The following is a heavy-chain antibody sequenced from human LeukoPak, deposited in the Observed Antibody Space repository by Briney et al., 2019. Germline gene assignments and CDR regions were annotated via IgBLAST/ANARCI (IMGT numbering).Heavy chain of an antibody. CDR2: IKQDGSEK. Sequence: GGSLRLSCAASGFTFSSYWMSWVRQAPGKGLEWEANIKQDGSEKYYVDSVKGRFTISRDNAKNSLYLQMNSLRAEDTAVYYCARHDSYSSWYYYYYYGMDVWGQGTTVTVSS. D-gene: IGHD6-13*01. CDR3: ARHDSYSSWYYYYYYGMDV. J-gene: IGHJ6*02. CDR1: GFTFSSYW. V-gene: IGHV3-7*01.